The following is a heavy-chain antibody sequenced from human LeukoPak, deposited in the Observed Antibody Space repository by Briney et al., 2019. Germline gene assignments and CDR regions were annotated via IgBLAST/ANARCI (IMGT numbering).Heavy chain of an antibody. J-gene: IGHJ4*02. Sequence: SQTLSLTCAISGDSVSSNSAAWNWIRQSPSRGLEWLGRTYYRSKLSKWYSDYAVTVKSRITINSDTSKNQFSLHLNSVTPEDTAVYYCARDLDSRFDYWGQGTLVTVSS. CDR2: TYYRSKLSKWYS. D-gene: IGHD6-13*01. CDR1: GDSVSSNSAA. V-gene: IGHV6-1*01. CDR3: ARDLDSRFDY.